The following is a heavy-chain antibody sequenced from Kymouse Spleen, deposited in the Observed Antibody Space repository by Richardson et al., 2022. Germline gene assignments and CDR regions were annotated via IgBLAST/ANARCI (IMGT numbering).Heavy chain of an antibody. CDR1: GFTFSSYW. CDR3: ARDGEQLPYYGMDV. CDR2: IKQDGSEK. V-gene: IGHV3-7*01. D-gene: IGHD6-6*01. Sequence: EVQLVESGGGLVQPGGSLRLSCAASGFTFSSYWMSWVRQAPGKGLEWVANIKQDGSEKYYVDSVKGRFTISRDNAKNSLYLQMNSLRAEDTAVYYCARDGEQLPYYGMDVWGQGTTVTVSS. J-gene: IGHJ6*02.